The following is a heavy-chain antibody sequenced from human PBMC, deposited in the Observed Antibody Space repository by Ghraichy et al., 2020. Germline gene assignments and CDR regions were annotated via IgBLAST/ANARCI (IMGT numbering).Heavy chain of an antibody. J-gene: IGHJ6*03. CDR2: INHSGST. CDR1: GGSFSGYY. Sequence: SETLSLTCAVYGGSFSGYYWSWIRQPPGKGLEWIGEINHSGSTNYNPSLKSRVTISVDTSKNQFSLKLSSVTAADTAVYYCARGILWFGELYHKHGSDYYYMDVWGKGTTVTVSS. D-gene: IGHD3-10*01. CDR3: ARGILWFGELYHKHGSDYYYMDV. V-gene: IGHV4-34*01.